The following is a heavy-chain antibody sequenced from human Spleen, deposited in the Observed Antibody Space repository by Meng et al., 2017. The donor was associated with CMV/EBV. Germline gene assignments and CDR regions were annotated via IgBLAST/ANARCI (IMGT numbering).Heavy chain of an antibody. V-gene: IGHV1-46*01. CDR1: YTFTKCF. CDR3: ARDPTFTSGWSQNWFDP. D-gene: IGHD6-19*01. Sequence: YTFTKCFIHWLRQAPGQSLEWMGIINPSGGNTNYAQKFQGRVTMTRDTSTNTVYMELRSLRSEDTAVYFCARDPTFTSGWSQNWFDPWGQGTLVTVSS. J-gene: IGHJ5*02. CDR2: INPSGGNT.